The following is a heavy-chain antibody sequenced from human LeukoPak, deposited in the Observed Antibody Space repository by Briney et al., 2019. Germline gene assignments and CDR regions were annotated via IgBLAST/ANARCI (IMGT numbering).Heavy chain of an antibody. CDR1: GFTFSSYW. Sequence: PGGSLRLSCAASGFTFSSYWMTWVRQAPGKGLEWVANIKEDGSEKSYVDSVKGRFTISRGNSKNTLYLQMNSLRAEDTAVYYCARGGAQSPPYYDFWSGHFDYWGQGTLVTVSS. CDR3: ARGGAQSPPYYDFWSGHFDY. D-gene: IGHD3-3*01. CDR2: IKEDGSEK. J-gene: IGHJ4*02. V-gene: IGHV3-7*01.